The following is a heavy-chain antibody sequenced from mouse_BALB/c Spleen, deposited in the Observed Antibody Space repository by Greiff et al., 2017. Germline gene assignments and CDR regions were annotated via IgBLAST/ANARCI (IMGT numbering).Heavy chain of an antibody. V-gene: IGHV2-9*02. CDR3: ARGYFSYWYFDV. CDR2: IWAGGST. CDR1: GFSLTSYG. Sequence: QVQLKESGPGLVAPSQSLSITCTVSGFSLTSYGVHWVRQPPGKGLEWLGVIWAGGSTNYNSALMSRLSISKDNSKSQVFLKMNSLQTDDTAMYYCARGYFSYWYFDVWGAGTTVTVSS. J-gene: IGHJ1*01.